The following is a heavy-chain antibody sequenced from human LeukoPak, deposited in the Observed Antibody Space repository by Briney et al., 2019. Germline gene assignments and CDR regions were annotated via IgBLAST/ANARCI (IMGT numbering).Heavy chain of an antibody. CDR1: GGSFSGYY. CDR2: INHSGST. J-gene: IGHJ5*02. Sequence: SETLSLTCAVYGGSFSGYYWSWIRQPPGKGLEWIGEINHSGSTNYNPSLKSRVTISVDTSKNQFSLKPSSVTAADTAVYYCARGQRYGGYRFDPWGQGTLVTVSS. D-gene: IGHD5-12*01. V-gene: IGHV4-34*01. CDR3: ARGQRYGGYRFDP.